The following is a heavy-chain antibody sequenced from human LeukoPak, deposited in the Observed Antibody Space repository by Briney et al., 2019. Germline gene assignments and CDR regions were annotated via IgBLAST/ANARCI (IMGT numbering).Heavy chain of an antibody. CDR3: ARSGSYYVTRFDP. J-gene: IGHJ5*02. CDR1: GVSFSGYY. V-gene: IGHV4-34*01. CDR2: INHSGST. D-gene: IGHD3-10*02. Sequence: PSETLSLTCAVYGVSFSGYYWSWIRQPPGKGLEWIGEINHSGSTNYNPSLKSRVTISVDTSKNEFSLKLSSVTAADTAVYYCARSGSYYVTRFDPWGQGTLVTVSS.